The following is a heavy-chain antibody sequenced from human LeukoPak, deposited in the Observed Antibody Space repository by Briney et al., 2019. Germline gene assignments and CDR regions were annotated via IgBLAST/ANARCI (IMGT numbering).Heavy chain of an antibody. D-gene: IGHD2-15*01. J-gene: IGHJ4*02. CDR3: AKAAGRVGV. CDR2: ISSSGSGGST. V-gene: IGHV3-23*01. Sequence: GGSLRLSCAASGFTFSSYAMSWVRQAPGKGLEWVSGISSSGSGGSTYYADSVKGRFTISRDNSKNTLYLQMNSLRAEDTAVYYCAKAAGRVGVWGQGTLVTVSS. CDR1: GFTFSSYA.